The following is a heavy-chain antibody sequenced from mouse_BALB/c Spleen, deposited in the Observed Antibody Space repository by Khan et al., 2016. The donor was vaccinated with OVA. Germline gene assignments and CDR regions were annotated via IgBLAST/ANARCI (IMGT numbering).Heavy chain of an antibody. J-gene: IGHJ4*01. CDR1: GYSITSDYA. D-gene: IGHD1-1*01. CDR2: ISYGGST. Sequence: DVQLQESGPGLVKPSQSLSLTCTVTGYSITSDYAWDWIRQFPGNKLEWMGYISYGGSTSYNPSLNSRISITRDTSKNQFFLQLNSVTTEDTATYYCARKNYYGYAMDYWGQGTSVTVSS. CDR3: ARKNYYGYAMDY. V-gene: IGHV3-2*02.